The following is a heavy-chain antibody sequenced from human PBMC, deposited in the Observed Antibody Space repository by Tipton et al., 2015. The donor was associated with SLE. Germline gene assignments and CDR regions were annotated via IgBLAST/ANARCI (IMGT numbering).Heavy chain of an antibody. D-gene: IGHD2-8*02. CDR3: AGFLFYTGGFNGDWYFDL. V-gene: IGHV4-61*05. CDR1: GGSISSTSYY. J-gene: IGHJ2*01. Sequence: LRLSCTVSGGSISSTSYYWGWVRQPPGKGLEWIGYIYYSGSTNYNPSLKSRVTISVDTSKNQFSLKLSSVTAADTAVYYCAGFLFYTGGFNGDWYFDLWGRGTLVAVSS. CDR2: IYYSGST.